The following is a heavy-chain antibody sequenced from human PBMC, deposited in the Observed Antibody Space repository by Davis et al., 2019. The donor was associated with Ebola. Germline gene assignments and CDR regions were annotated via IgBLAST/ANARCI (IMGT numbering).Heavy chain of an antibody. D-gene: IGHD1-26*01. CDR1: GYTFKNSA. CDR3: ARTSIVGTSTTASDI. CDR2: ISAYNGNT. V-gene: IGHV1-18*01. Sequence: ASVKVSCKASGYTFKNSAISWVRQAPGQGLEWMGWISAYNGNTNYAQKVQGRATMTTDISTGTAYLDLRSLRSDDTAVYFCARTSIVGTSTTASDIWGQGTLVTVSS. J-gene: IGHJ3*02.